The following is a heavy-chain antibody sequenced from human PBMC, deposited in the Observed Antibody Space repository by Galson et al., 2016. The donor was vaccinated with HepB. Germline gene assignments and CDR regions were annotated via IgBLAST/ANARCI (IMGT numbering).Heavy chain of an antibody. Sequence: SVKVSCKASGYTFTSYGISWVRQAPGQGLEWMGWISGDNGNTNYAQKLQGRVTMTTNTSINTAYMELSNLRSDDTAIYYCARASSGLLDAFDIWGQGTMVTVSS. V-gene: IGHV1-18*01. CDR2: ISGDNGNT. CDR1: GYTFTSYG. D-gene: IGHD1-26*01. CDR3: ARASSGLLDAFDI. J-gene: IGHJ3*02.